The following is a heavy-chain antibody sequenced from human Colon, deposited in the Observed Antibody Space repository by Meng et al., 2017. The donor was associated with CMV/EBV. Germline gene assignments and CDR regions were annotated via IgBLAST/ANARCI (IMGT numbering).Heavy chain of an antibody. V-gene: IGHV3-11*01. CDR2: TSRSGSTK. J-gene: IGHJ4*02. CDR3: AREVAVTKFFDF. D-gene: IGHD4-11*01. Sequence: GESLKISCTASGFTFSNHWMTWIRQVPGKGLEWISFTSRSGSTKNYADSVKGRFTISRDNAKNSLFLQLNSLRAEDTAVYYCAREVAVTKFFDFWGQGTVVTVSS. CDR1: GFTFSNHW.